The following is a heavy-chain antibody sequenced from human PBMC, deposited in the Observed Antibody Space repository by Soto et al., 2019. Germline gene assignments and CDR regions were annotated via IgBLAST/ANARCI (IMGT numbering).Heavy chain of an antibody. CDR2: ISYDGSNK. CDR3: AKDSCGMDV. J-gene: IGHJ6*02. V-gene: IGHV3-30*18. Sequence: QVQLVESGGGVVQPGRSLRLSCAASGFTFSSYGMHWVRQAPGKGLEWVAVISYDGSNKYYADSVKGRFTISRDNSKNTLYLQMNSLRAEDTAVYYSAKDSCGMDVWGQGTTVTVSS. CDR1: GFTFSSYG.